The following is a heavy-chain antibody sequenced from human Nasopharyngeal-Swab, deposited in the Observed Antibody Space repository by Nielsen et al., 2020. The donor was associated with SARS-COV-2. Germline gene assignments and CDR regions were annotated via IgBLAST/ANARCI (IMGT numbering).Heavy chain of an antibody. D-gene: IGHD6-19*01. CDR1: GFTFTAYW. V-gene: IGHV3-74*01. J-gene: IGHJ4*02. CDR3: VRGSSAWKGIAY. Sequence: GESLKISCAASGFTFTAYWMHWVRQAPGKGLVCVSRINADGSSSTYADSVKGRFTISRDNAKNTVYLQMNNLGAEDTAVYYCVRGSSAWKGIAYWGQGTLVTVSS. CDR2: INADGSSS.